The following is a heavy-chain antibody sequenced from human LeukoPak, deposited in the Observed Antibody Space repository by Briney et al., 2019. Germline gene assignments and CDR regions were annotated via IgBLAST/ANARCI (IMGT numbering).Heavy chain of an antibody. Sequence: GGSLRLSCAASGFTFSSYGMHWVRQTPGKGLEWVAFIRYDGSNKYYADSVKGRFTISRDNSKNTLYLQMNSLRAEDTAVYYCAKETYSSGWYGLDYWGQGTLVTVSS. V-gene: IGHV3-30*02. CDR1: GFTFSSYG. CDR3: AKETYSSGWYGLDY. D-gene: IGHD6-19*01. CDR2: IRYDGSNK. J-gene: IGHJ4*02.